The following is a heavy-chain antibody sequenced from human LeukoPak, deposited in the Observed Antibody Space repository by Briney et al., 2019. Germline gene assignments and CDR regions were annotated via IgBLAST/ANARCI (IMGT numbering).Heavy chain of an antibody. Sequence: GGSLRLSCAASGFTFSTNSMNWVRQAPGKGLEWVSTISSSGGSTNYADSVKGRFTISRDNSKNTLYLQVNSLRAEDTAVYYCAKSGGLADDAFDIWAKGQWSPSLQ. CDR3: AKSGGLADDAFDI. D-gene: IGHD3-16*01. J-gene: IGHJ3*02. V-gene: IGHV3-23*01. CDR2: ISSSGGST. CDR1: GFTFSTNS.